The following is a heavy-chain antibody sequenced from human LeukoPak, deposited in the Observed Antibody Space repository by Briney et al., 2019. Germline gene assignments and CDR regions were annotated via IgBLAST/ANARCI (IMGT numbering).Heavy chain of an antibody. J-gene: IGHJ4*02. V-gene: IGHV1-2*02. Sequence: ASVKVSCKASGYTFTSYYMHWVRQAPGQGLEWMGWINPNSGGTNYAQKFQGRVTMTRDTSISTAYMELSRLRSDDTAVYYCARERIPDYYDSSGPPDYWGQGTLVTVSS. CDR1: GYTFTSYY. D-gene: IGHD3-22*01. CDR2: INPNSGGT. CDR3: ARERIPDYYDSSGPPDY.